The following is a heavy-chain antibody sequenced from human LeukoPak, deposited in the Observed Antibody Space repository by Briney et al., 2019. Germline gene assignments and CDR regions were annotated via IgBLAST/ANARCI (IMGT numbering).Heavy chain of an antibody. J-gene: IGHJ4*02. V-gene: IGHV3-30*18. CDR2: ISYDGSNK. CDR1: GFHFSSYW. D-gene: IGHD3-22*01. CDR3: AKEGSSGYFDY. Sequence: SGGSLRLSCAASGFHFSSYWMHWVRQAPGKGLEWVAVISYDGSNKYYADSVKGRFTISRDNSKDTLYLQMNSLRAEDTAVYYCAKEGSSGYFDYWGQGTLVTVSS.